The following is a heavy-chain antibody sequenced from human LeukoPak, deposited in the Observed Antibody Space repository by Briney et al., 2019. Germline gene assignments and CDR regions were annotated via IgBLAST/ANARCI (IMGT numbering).Heavy chain of an antibody. D-gene: IGHD3-3*01. V-gene: IGHV3-30*02. Sequence: GGSLRLSCAASGFTFSSYSMHWVRQAPGKGLEWVSFIRYDDNYKSYSDSVKGRFTISRDNSKNTLHLQMNSLGREDTAIYYCAKEASTSIFGVGGADSWGQGTLVTVSS. J-gene: IGHJ4*02. CDR3: AKEASTSIFGVGGADS. CDR1: GFTFSSYS. CDR2: IRYDDNYK.